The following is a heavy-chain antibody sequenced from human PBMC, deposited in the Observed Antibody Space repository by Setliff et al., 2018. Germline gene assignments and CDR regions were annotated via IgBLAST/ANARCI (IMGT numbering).Heavy chain of an antibody. V-gene: IGHV4-61*10. CDR1: GGSISSGSYY. CDR2: IYYSGST. CDR3: ASHSSGWYRGGYGMDV. J-gene: IGHJ6*02. D-gene: IGHD6-19*01. Sequence: PSETLSLTCTVSGGSISSGSYYWSWIRQPAGKGLEWIGYIYYSGSTYYNPSLKSRVTISVDTSKNQFSLKLSSVTAADTAVYYCASHSSGWYRGGYGMDVWGQGTTVTVSS.